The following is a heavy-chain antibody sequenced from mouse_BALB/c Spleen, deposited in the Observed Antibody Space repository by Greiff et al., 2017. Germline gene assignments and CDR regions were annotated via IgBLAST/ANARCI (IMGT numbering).Heavy chain of an antibody. CDR1: GYSITSGYY. D-gene: IGHD1-1*01. J-gene: IGHJ2*01. Sequence: EVKLLESGPGLVKPSQSLSLTCSVTGYSITSGYYWNWIRQFPGNKLEWMGYISYDGSNNYNPSLKNRISITRDTSKNQFFLKLNSVTTEDTATYYCAREGDYYGSSYYFDYWGQGTNLTVSS. CDR2: ISYDGSN. V-gene: IGHV3-6*02. CDR3: AREGDYYGSSYYFDY.